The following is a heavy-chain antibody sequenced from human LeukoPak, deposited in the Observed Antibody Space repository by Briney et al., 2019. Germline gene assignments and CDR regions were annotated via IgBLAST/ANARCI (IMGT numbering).Heavy chain of an antibody. D-gene: IGHD4-17*01. CDR2: ISWNSGSI. CDR1: GLTLDDYP. CDR3: VRGSDGDYAMGWFDT. V-gene: IGHV3-9*01. Sequence: GRSLRLACAAYGLTLDDYPMHWVRQAPGKGLGCVSGISWNSGSIGYADSVKGRFTIPRDNAKNSLYLQLNSRGAASTALYECVRGSDGDYAMGWFDTWGEGARFTV. J-gene: IGHJ5*02.